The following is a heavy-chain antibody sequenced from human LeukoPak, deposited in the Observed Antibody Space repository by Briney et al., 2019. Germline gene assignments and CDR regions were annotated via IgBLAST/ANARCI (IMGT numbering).Heavy chain of an antibody. CDR1: GFTFSIAW. Sequence: PGGSLRLSCAASGFTFSIAWMSWVRQAPGKGLEWVGRMKSKTDGGTTDYAAPVNGRFSVSRDDSKNTLFLQMNSLKTEDTAVYYCTTGRGAFDIWGQGTMVTV. D-gene: IGHD3-10*01. CDR2: MKSKTDGGTT. V-gene: IGHV3-15*01. CDR3: TTGRGAFDI. J-gene: IGHJ3*02.